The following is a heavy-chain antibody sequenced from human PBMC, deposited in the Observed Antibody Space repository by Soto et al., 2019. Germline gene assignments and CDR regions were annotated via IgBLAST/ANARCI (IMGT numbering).Heavy chain of an antibody. CDR1: GFSFEDYA. Sequence: EVQLVESGGGLVQPGRSLRLSCAASGFSFEDYAMHWVRQAPGKGLEWVSGIAWNSDIIGYADSVKGRFTISRDNGKNSLYLQMNSLRPEDTALYYCAKYYYGSAIYGMDVWGQGTTVTVSS. CDR2: IAWNSDII. V-gene: IGHV3-9*01. D-gene: IGHD3-10*01. J-gene: IGHJ6*02. CDR3: AKYYYGSAIYGMDV.